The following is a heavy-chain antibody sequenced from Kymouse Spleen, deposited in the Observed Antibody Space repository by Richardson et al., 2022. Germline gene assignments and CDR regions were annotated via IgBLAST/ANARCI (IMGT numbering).Heavy chain of an antibody. Sequence: QVQLQESGPGLVKPSQTLSLTCTVSGGSISSGGYYWSWIRQHPGKGLEWIGYIYYSGSTYYNPSLKSRVTISVDTSKNQFSLKLSSVTAADTAVYYCARDGVGISYYYYGMDVWGQGTTVTVSS. D-gene: IGHD7-27*02. CDR3: ARDGVGISYYYYGMDV. J-gene: IGHJ6*02. V-gene: IGHV4-31*03. CDR2: IYYSGST. CDR1: GGSISSGGYY.